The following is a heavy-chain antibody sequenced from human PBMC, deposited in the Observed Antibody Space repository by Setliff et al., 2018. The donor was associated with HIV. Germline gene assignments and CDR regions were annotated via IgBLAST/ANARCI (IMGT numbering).Heavy chain of an antibody. CDR1: GGSISRSSYY. Sequence: PSETLSLTCTVSGGSISRSSYYWAWIRRPPGKGLEWIGNIFYSGHTFYNLSLRSRVTISVDTSKNQFSLKLSSVTAADTAVYYCARGVAAAGLWGQGTLVTVSS. D-gene: IGHD6-13*01. CDR2: IFYSGHT. V-gene: IGHV4-39*07. CDR3: ARGVAAAGL. J-gene: IGHJ4*02.